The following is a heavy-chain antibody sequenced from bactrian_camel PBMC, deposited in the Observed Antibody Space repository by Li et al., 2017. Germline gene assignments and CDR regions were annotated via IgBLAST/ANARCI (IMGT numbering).Heavy chain of an antibody. Sequence: QLVESGGGSVQTGGSLRLSCAASGFTFSIYAMIWVRQAPGKGLEWVSTIESGGYSTYYSDSVKGRFTISQDSARNTVYLQLNSLKTEDTAMYLCAADDAGSSDSDYCSRILLMNYRYDYTGQGTQVTVS. D-gene: IGHD4*01. CDR2: IESGGYST. J-gene: IGHJ4*01. V-gene: IGHV3S40*01. CDR1: GFTFSIYA. CDR3: AADDAGSSDSDYCSRILLMNYRYDY.